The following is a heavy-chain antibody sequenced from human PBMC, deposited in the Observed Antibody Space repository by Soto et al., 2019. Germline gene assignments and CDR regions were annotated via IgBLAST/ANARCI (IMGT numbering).Heavy chain of an antibody. J-gene: IGHJ6*02. CDR3: VKEGRGSSTSCSRCYGLDV. CDR1: GFTFSTYG. CDR2: MSNDESNK. D-gene: IGHD2-2*01. Sequence: LRLSCEASGFTFSTYGLHWVGQATGKGLAWVADMSNDESNKFYDASVKGRFTISRDNSKNTLYLEIFSLRAEDTAVYYRVKEGRGSSTSCSRCYGLDVWGQGTTVTVSS. V-gene: IGHV3-30*18.